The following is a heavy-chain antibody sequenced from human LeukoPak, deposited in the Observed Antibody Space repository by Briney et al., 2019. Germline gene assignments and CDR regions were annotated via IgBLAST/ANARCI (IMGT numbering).Heavy chain of an antibody. Sequence: GRSLRLSCAASGLTFSSYGMHWVRQAPGKGLEWVAVISYDGSNKYYADSVKGRFTISRDNSKNTLYLQMNSLRAEDAAVYYCARVRDSSGYYRGYFDYWGQGTLVTVSS. CDR2: ISYDGSNK. J-gene: IGHJ4*02. CDR1: GLTFSSYG. V-gene: IGHV3-30*03. CDR3: ARVRDSSGYYRGYFDY. D-gene: IGHD3-22*01.